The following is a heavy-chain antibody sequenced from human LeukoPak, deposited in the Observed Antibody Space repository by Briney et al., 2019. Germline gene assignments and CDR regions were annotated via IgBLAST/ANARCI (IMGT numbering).Heavy chain of an antibody. Sequence: SETLSLTCAVSGGSISSSSYYWAWIRQPPGKGLEWVGSMFYSGSTYYNPSLKSRVTISVNTSKNQFSLKLSSVTAADTAVYFCASPRGDDSGGYYTWYFHHWGQGILVTASS. J-gene: IGHJ1*01. V-gene: IGHV4-39*07. CDR1: GGSISSSSYY. CDR2: MFYSGST. CDR3: ASPRGDDSGGYYTWYFHH. D-gene: IGHD3-22*01.